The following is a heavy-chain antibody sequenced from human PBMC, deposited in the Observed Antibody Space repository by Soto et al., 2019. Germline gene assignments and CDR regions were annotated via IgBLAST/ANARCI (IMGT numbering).Heavy chain of an antibody. CDR3: AMSPRGGFEAPWDY. V-gene: IGHV3-23*01. CDR1: GFTFSRHA. D-gene: IGHD5-12*01. CDR2: ISDSGDST. J-gene: IGHJ4*02. Sequence: PGGALRLSCAASGFTFSRHAVNWVRQAPGKGLEWVSAISDSGDSTFYADSVKGRFTISRDNSKSTLSLQMHSLRADDTAVYYCAMSPRGGFEAPWDYWGQGTLVTVSS.